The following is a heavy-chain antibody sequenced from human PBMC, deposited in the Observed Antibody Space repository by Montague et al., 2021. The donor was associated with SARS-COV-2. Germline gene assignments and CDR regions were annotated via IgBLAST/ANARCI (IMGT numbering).Heavy chain of an antibody. Sequence: SLRLSCAASGSTFSSYSMNWVRQAPGKGLEWLSYISGSGDLSYSIDSVRGRFTIFRDNAKNSLYLHMNSLRADDTAVYYCARSPTHSGNYYNPDYWGQGTLVTVSS. J-gene: IGHJ4*02. D-gene: IGHD3-10*01. CDR2: ISGSGDLS. CDR1: GSTFSSYS. V-gene: IGHV3-21*05. CDR3: ARSPTHSGNYYNPDY.